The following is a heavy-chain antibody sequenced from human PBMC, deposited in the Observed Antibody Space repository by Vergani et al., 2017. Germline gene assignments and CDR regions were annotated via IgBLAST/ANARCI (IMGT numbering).Heavy chain of an antibody. D-gene: IGHD3-22*01. CDR2: ISYDGSNK. Sequence: QVQLVESGGGVVQPGRSLRLSCAASGFTFSSYAMHWVRQAPGKGLEWVAVISYDGSNKYYADSVKGRFTISRDNSKNTLYLQMNSLRAEDTAVYYCARDFKIYDSSGYYYVGAFDMGSEGTMVTVSS. CDR1: GFTFSSYA. J-gene: IGHJ3*02. V-gene: IGHV3-30-3*01. CDR3: ARDFKIYDSSGYYYVGAFDM.